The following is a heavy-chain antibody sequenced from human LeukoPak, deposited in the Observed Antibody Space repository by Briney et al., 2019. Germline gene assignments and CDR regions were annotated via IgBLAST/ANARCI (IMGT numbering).Heavy chain of an antibody. Sequence: HPGGSLRLSCAASGFTFSSYAMSWVRQAPGKGLEWVSAISGSGGSTYYADSVKGRFTISRDNSKNTLYLQMNSLRAEDTAVYYCAKEGFYCSGGSCYSFYYHYMDVWGKGTTVTVSS. V-gene: IGHV3-23*01. CDR2: ISGSGGST. CDR1: GFTFSSYA. D-gene: IGHD2-15*01. CDR3: AKEGFYCSGGSCYSFYYHYMDV. J-gene: IGHJ6*03.